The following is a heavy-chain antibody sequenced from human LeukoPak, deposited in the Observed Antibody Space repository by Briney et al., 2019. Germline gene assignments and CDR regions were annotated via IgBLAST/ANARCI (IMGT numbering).Heavy chain of an antibody. J-gene: IGHJ5*02. CDR2: TYWNDDQ. CDR3: AHNGLYH. D-gene: IGHD2-2*03. CDR1: GFSLSTSGVG. Sequence: SGPTLVKPTQTLTLTCTFSGFSLSTSGVGVAWMRQSPGQAPEWLAVTYWNDDQRYSPSLKSRLTITKDASKNQVVLTMTNMDPADTATYHCAHNGLYHWGQGTLVTVSS. V-gene: IGHV2-5*01.